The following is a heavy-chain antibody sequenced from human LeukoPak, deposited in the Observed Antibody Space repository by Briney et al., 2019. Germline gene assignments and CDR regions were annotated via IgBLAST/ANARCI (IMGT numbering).Heavy chain of an antibody. J-gene: IGHJ4*02. CDR1: GDSFIRHT. CDR2: IGSSGSPI. D-gene: IGHD6-13*01. V-gene: IGHV3-48*01. Sequence: SGGSLRLSCAGSGDSFIRHTMNWVRRAPGKGLEWLSYIGSSGSPIYYADSVKGRFTISRDNARTSLFLQMSSLRAEDTAVYYCAREYNSRARFDSWGQGTLVAVSS. CDR3: AREYNSRARFDS.